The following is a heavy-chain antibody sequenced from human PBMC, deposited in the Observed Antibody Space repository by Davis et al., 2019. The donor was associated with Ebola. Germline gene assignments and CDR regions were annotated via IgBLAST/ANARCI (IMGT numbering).Heavy chain of an antibody. D-gene: IGHD4-17*01. CDR2: IGPTGSL. J-gene: IGHJ4*02. CDR3: ARDPGPPYGDYPS. V-gene: IGHV4-34*01. CDR1: GGSFSDSF. Sequence: SETLSLTCAVSGGSFSDSFWSWIRQPPGKGLEWLGSIGPTGSLYYYAPSLTSRVTISVDSSKKQFSLTLTSVTAADTAVYYCARDPGPPYGDYPSWGQGTLVTVSS.